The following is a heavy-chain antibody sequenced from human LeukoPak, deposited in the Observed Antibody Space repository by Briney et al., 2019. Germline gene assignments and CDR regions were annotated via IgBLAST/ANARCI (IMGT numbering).Heavy chain of an antibody. CDR1: GFTFSLYE. CDR2: ITRSGSTT. V-gene: IGHV3-48*03. D-gene: IGHD6-13*01. J-gene: IGHJ4*02. Sequence: GGSLRLSCAAPGFTFSLYEMTWVRQAPGEGLEWVSYITRSGSTTYYADSVKGRFTISRDNAKNSLYLQMNSLTTEDTAVYYCARDMAAAGDYWGQGTLVTVSS. CDR3: ARDMAAAGDY.